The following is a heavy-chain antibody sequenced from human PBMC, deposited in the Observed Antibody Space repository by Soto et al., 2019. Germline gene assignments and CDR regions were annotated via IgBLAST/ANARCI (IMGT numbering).Heavy chain of an antibody. CDR3: AREFRYCSSTSCTIDAFDI. Sequence: GGSLRLSCAASGFTFSSYWMSWVRQAPGKGLEWVANIKQDGSEKYYVDSVKGRFTISRDNAKNSLYLQMNSLRAEDTAVYYCAREFRYCSSTSCTIDAFDIWGQGTMVTVSS. D-gene: IGHD2-2*01. V-gene: IGHV3-7*01. CDR1: GFTFSSYW. J-gene: IGHJ3*02. CDR2: IKQDGSEK.